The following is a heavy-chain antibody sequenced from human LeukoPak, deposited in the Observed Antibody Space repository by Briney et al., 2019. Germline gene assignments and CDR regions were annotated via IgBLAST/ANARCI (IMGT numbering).Heavy chain of an antibody. CDR3: ARDASSSWYKDYYYYMDV. D-gene: IGHD6-13*01. Sequence: ASVKVSCKASGYTFTSYGISWVRQAPGQGLEWMGWISAYNGNTNYAQKLQGRVTMTTDASTSTAYMELRSLRSDDTAVYYCARDASSSWYKDYYYYMDVWGKGTTVTVSS. J-gene: IGHJ6*03. CDR1: GYTFTSYG. V-gene: IGHV1-18*01. CDR2: ISAYNGNT.